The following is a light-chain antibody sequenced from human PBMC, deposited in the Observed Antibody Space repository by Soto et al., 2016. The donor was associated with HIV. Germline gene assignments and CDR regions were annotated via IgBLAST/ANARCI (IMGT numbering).Light chain of an antibody. CDR3: MQSIQLPST. CDR2: EVS. J-gene: IGKJ4*01. Sequence: DIVMTQTPLSLSVTPGQPASISCKSSQSLLHSDGHTYFHWFLQKPGQSPQILFYEVSTRSSGVPERFSGSGSGTDFTLKISRVEAEDVGVYYCMQSIQLPSTFGGGTKVEIK. CDR1: QSLLHSDGHTY. V-gene: IGKV2D-29*02.